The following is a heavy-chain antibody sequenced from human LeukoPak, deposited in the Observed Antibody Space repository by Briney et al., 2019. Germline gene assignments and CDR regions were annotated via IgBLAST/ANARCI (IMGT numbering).Heavy chain of an antibody. CDR2: IYYSGST. D-gene: IGHD6-19*01. CDR1: GASISSSSYY. CDR3: ARNQAVAANRGAFDI. J-gene: IGHJ3*02. V-gene: IGHV4-39*01. Sequence: SETLSLTCTVSGASISSSSYYWGWIRQPPGKGLEWIGSIYYSGSTYYNPSLKSRVTISVDTSKNQFSLKLSSVTEIDTAMYYCARNQAVAANRGAFDIWGQGTMVTVSS.